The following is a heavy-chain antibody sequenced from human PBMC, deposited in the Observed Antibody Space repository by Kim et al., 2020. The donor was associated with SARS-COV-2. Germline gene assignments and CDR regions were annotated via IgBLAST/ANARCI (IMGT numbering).Heavy chain of an antibody. CDR1: GFTFSSYN. D-gene: IGHD3-22*01. V-gene: IGHV3-48*02. J-gene: IGHJ6*02. CDR2: ISRSGNTI. CDR3: ARDEYYYDSSGSYYGMDV. Sequence: GGSLRLSCAASGFTFSSYNMNWVRQAPGKGLEWVSYISRSGNTIYYADSVKGRFTISRDNAKNSLYLQMNSLRDEDTAVYYCARDEYYYDSSGSYYGMDVWGQGTTVTVSS.